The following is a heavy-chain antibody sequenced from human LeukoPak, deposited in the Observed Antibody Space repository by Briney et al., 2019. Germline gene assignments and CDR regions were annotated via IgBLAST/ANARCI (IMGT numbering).Heavy chain of an antibody. CDR2: ISSSGGNT. Sequence: GGSLRLSCAASGFTFSSYSMSWVRQAPGKGLEWVSSISSSGGNTYYPDSVKGRFTISRDNSKNTMYLQMNSLRAEDTAVYYCAKDRPTWPIDYWGQGTLVTVSS. D-gene: IGHD5-12*01. J-gene: IGHJ4*02. V-gene: IGHV3-23*01. CDR3: AKDRPTWPIDY. CDR1: GFTFSSYS.